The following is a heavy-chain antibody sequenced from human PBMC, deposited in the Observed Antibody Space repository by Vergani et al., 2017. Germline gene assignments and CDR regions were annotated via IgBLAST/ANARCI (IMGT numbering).Heavy chain of an antibody. D-gene: IGHD1-26*01. CDR1: GGSISSYY. CDR2: IYYSGST. CDR3: VAGRGGY. Sequence: QVQLQESGPGLVKPSETLSLTCTVSGGSISSYYWSWIRQPPGKGLEWIGYIYYSGSTNYNPSLKSRVTISVDTSKNQFSLKLRSVTAADTAVYYCVAGRGGYWGQGTLVTVSS. V-gene: IGHV4-59*08. J-gene: IGHJ4*02.